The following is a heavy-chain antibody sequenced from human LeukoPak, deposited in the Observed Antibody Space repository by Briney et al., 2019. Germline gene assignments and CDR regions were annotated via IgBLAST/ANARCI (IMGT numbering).Heavy chain of an antibody. V-gene: IGHV4-34*01. CDR1: GVSFSGYY. Sequence: PSETLSLTCAVYGVSFSGYYWSWIRQPPGKGLEWIWEINHSGSTNDKPSLKSGVTIAVAPSTTQFSLKLSSVTAADTAVYYCASGYSYGFYAFDIWGQGTMVTVSS. D-gene: IGHD5-18*01. J-gene: IGHJ3*02. CDR3: ASGYSYGFYAFDI. CDR2: INHSGST.